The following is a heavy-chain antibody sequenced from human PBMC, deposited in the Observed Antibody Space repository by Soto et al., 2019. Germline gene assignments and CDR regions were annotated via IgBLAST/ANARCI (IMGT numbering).Heavy chain of an antibody. Sequence: EVQLVETGGGLIQPGGALRLSCGVSGFTVRSNYMSWVRQAPGKGLAWVACIYHGGSTSYADSVKVRFTISRDNLKTTVYRQMNRLRDEDTAVYFCARERLYGHASAWGQGTLVTVSS. V-gene: IGHV3-53*02. J-gene: IGHJ4*02. D-gene: IGHD3-10*01. CDR1: GFTVRSNY. CDR3: ARERLYGHASA. CDR2: IYHGGST.